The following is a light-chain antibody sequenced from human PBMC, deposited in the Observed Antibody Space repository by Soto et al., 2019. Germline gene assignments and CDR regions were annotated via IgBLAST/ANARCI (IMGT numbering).Light chain of an antibody. V-gene: IGLV2-14*01. CDR3: ASYTSRGTRV. CDR2: EVT. CDR1: SSDVGGYNY. Sequence: QSVLTQPASASGSPGQSITISCTGTSSDVGGYNYVSWYQHRPGKAPKFMIYEVTNRPSGVSNRFSGSKSGNTASLTISGLQAEDEADYYCASYTSRGTRVFGTGTKLTVL. J-gene: IGLJ1*01.